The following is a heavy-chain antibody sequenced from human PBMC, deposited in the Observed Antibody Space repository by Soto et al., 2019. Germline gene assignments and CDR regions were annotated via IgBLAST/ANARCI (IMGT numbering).Heavy chain of an antibody. D-gene: IGHD5-18*01. Sequence: GGSLRLSCAASGFTFSNYAMSWVRQAPGKGLEWVSTLTAGGGDTYYAESVKGRFTISRDNSKNTLYLQMNSLRAEDTAVYYCAREESVDTAIPNYFDYWGQGTLVTVSS. CDR3: AREESVDTAIPNYFDY. J-gene: IGHJ4*02. CDR1: GFTFSNYA. V-gene: IGHV3-23*01. CDR2: LTAGGGDT.